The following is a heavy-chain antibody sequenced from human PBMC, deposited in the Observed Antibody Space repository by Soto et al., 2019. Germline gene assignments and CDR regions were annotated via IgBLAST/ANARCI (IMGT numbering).Heavy chain of an antibody. J-gene: IGHJ4*02. CDR3: ARGPGGPDGPGDY. Sequence: QVQLVQSGAEVKKPGASVKVSCKASGYTFTSYAMHWVRQAPGQRLEWMGWINAGNGNTKYSQKFQGRVTITRDTSASTAYIQLISLRSDDTAVYYCARGPGGPDGPGDYWGQGTLVTVSS. CDR1: GYTFTSYA. CDR2: INAGNGNT. D-gene: IGHD2-15*01. V-gene: IGHV1-3*01.